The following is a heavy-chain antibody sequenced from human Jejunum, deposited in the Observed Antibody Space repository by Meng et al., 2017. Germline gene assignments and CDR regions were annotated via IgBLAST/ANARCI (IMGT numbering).Heavy chain of an antibody. J-gene: IGHJ5*02. CDR1: GLSVSTGSES. CDR3: VSTPSPSVRAFFDP. V-gene: IGHV4-61*03. D-gene: IGHD2/OR15-2a*01. CDR2: LYYGDAT. Sequence: ATPTKTLVLTCTVYGLSVSTGSESVSWTRQPPGKGLGWIRYLYYGDATHYNPSLKSRLTISKDTSNNHVALKLTSVTAVDTAAYYCVSTPSPSVRAFFDPWGQGALVTVSS.